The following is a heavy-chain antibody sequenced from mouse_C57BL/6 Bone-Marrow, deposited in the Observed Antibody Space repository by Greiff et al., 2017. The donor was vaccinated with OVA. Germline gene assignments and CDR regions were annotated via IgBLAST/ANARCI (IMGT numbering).Heavy chain of an antibody. CDR1: GYTFTGYW. J-gene: IGHJ2*01. D-gene: IGHD1-1*01. CDR3: ARERGFITTVVANDY. V-gene: IGHV1-9*01. CDR2: ILPGSGST. Sequence: QVQLQQSGAELMKPGASVKLSCKATGYTFTGYWIEWVKQRPGHGLEWIGEILPGSGSTNYNETFNGKATFTADTSSNTAYMQLSSLTTEDSAIYYSARERGFITTVVANDYWGQGTTLTVSS.